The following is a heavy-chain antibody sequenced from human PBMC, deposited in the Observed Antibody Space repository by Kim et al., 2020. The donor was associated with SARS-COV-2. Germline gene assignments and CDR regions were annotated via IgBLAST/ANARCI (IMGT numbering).Heavy chain of an antibody. J-gene: IGHJ3*02. D-gene: IGHD4-17*01. CDR2: IYSGGST. Sequence: GGSLRLSCAASGFTVSSNYMSWVRQAPGKGLEWVSVIYSGGSTYYADSVKVRFTISRDNSKNTLYLQMNSLRAEDTAVYYCAGDYRYDAFDIWGQGTMVTVSS. CDR1: GFTVSSNY. V-gene: IGHV3-53*01. CDR3: AGDYRYDAFDI.